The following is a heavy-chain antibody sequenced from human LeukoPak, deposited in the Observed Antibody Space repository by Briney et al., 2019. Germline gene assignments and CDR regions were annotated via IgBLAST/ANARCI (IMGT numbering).Heavy chain of an antibody. Sequence: SETLSLTCTVPGDSTSSGSYYWSWIRHLPGKGLEWIGYMYSSGSTSYNPSLKSRVTISVDTSKNQFSLKLSSVTAADTAVYYCARGGWCDYYSGYYYYMDVWGKGTTVTVPS. CDR1: GDSTSSGSYY. J-gene: IGHJ6*03. D-gene: IGHD3-3*01. CDR2: MYSSGST. CDR3: ARGGWCDYYSGYYYYMDV. V-gene: IGHV4-31*03.